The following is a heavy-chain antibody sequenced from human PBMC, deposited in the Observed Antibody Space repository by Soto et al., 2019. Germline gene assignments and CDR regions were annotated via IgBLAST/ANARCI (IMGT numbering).Heavy chain of an antibody. V-gene: IGHV3-7*01. D-gene: IGHD4-17*01. Sequence: DLPGGSLRLSCAASGFTFSSYWMSWVRQAPGKGLEWVANIKQDGSEKYYVDSVKGRFTISRDNAKNSLYLQMNSLRAEDTAVYYCARGRPDYGRAYFDYWGQGTLVTVSS. CDR1: GFTFSSYW. CDR3: ARGRPDYGRAYFDY. J-gene: IGHJ4*02. CDR2: IKQDGSEK.